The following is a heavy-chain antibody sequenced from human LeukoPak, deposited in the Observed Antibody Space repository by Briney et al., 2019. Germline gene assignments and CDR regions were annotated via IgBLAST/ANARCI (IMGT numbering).Heavy chain of an antibody. Sequence: PSETLSLTCTVSGGSISSGSYYWSWIRQPAGKGLEWIGRIYTSGSTNYNPSLKSRVTISVDTSKNQFSLKLSSVTAADTAVYYCARAAWIQLWSFDYWGQGTLVTVSS. V-gene: IGHV4-61*02. CDR2: IYTSGST. CDR1: GGSISSGSYY. J-gene: IGHJ4*02. CDR3: ARAAWIQLWSFDY. D-gene: IGHD5-18*01.